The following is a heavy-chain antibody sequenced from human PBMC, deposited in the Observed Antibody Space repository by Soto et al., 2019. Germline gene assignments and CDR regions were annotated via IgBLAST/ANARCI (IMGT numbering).Heavy chain of an antibody. V-gene: IGHV4-39*01. CDR3: ARSYGDFDY. Sequence: TSETLSLTCTVSGGSISSSSYYWGWIRQPPGKGLEWIGSIYYSGSTYYNPSLKSRVTISVDTSKNQFSLKLSSVTAADTAVYYCARSYGDFDYWGQGTLVTVSS. J-gene: IGHJ4*02. D-gene: IGHD4-17*01. CDR1: GGSISSSSYY. CDR2: IYYSGST.